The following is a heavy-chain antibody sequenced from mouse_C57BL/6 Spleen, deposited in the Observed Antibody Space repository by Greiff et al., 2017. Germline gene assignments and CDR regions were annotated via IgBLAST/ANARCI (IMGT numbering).Heavy chain of an antibody. CDR2: IHPSDSDT. CDR3: TVTDFDY. D-gene: IGHD2-1*01. V-gene: IGHV1-74*01. Sequence: QVQLQQPGAELVKPGASVKVSCKASGYTFTSYWMHWVKQRPGQGLEWMGRIHPSDSDTNYNQKFKGKATLTVDKSSRPAYLQLSSLTAEDSAVYYCTVTDFDYWGQGTTLTVSS. CDR1: GYTFTSYW. J-gene: IGHJ2*01.